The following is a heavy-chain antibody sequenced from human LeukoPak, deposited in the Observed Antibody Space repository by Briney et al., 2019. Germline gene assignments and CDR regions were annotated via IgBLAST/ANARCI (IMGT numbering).Heavy chain of an antibody. Sequence: PGGSLRLSCSASGFTFSSYEMNWVRQAPGKGLEWVSSISSSSSYIYYADSVKGRFTISRDNAKNSLYLQMNSLRAEDTAVYYCARMYGDADAFDIWGQGTMVTVSS. CDR1: GFTFSSYE. D-gene: IGHD4-17*01. CDR2: ISSSSSYI. J-gene: IGHJ3*02. V-gene: IGHV3-21*01. CDR3: ARMYGDADAFDI.